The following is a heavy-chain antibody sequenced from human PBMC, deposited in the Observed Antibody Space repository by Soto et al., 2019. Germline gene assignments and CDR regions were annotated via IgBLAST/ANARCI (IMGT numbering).Heavy chain of an antibody. J-gene: IGHJ3*02. CDR1: GGTFSSLG. V-gene: IGHV1-69*01. CDR2: FIPMFGTA. CDR3: ARDRCGPGNWNYDTVDM. Sequence: QVQLVQSGAEVKKPGSSVKVSCKASGGTFSSLGISWVRQGPRQGLEWLGGFIPMFGTANYPQKFQGRGILSAKDDTSTADMELSSLTSEDTAVDFCARDRCGPGNWNYDTVDMWGQSTMVTVSS. D-gene: IGHD1-7*01.